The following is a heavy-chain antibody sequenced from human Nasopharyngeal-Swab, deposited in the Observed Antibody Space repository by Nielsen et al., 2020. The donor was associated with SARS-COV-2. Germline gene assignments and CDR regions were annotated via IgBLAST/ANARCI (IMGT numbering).Heavy chain of an antibody. CDR1: GGSISSYY. Sequence: GSLRLSCTVSGGSISSYYWSWIRQPPGKGLEWIGEINHSGSTNYNPSLKSRVTISVDTSKNQFSLKLSSVTAADTAVYYCARGPDYDFWSGYSQYNWFDPWGQGTLVTVSS. V-gene: IGHV4-34*01. CDR3: ARGPDYDFWSGYSQYNWFDP. CDR2: INHSGST. J-gene: IGHJ5*02. D-gene: IGHD3-3*01.